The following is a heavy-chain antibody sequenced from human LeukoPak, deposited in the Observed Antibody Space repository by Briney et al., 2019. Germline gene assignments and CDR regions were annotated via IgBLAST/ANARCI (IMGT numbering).Heavy chain of an antibody. Sequence: PGGSLRLSCAASGFTFSSYTMHWIRQAPGKGLEWVSSISGSNSYIFYADSVKGRFTVSRDNAKDSLYLQMNSLRAEDTAVYYCARALTTLTYEGYWGQGTLVTVSS. D-gene: IGHD1-1*01. CDR3: ARALTTLTYEGY. CDR1: GFTFSSYT. CDR2: ISGSNSYI. V-gene: IGHV3-21*01. J-gene: IGHJ4*02.